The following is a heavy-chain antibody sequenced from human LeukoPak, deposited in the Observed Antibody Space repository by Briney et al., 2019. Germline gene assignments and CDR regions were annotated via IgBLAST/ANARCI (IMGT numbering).Heavy chain of an antibody. CDR3: AKNPLIDGDYRVWYFDY. Sequence: GGSLRLSCAASGFTFFNYAVSWLRQAPGEGLEWVSGISATGDNTYYADSVKGRFTISRDNSKNTLYLQMNSLRAEDTAVYYCAKNPLIDGDYRVWYFDYWGQGTLVTVSS. J-gene: IGHJ4*02. V-gene: IGHV3-23*01. CDR2: ISATGDNT. CDR1: GFTFFNYA. D-gene: IGHD4-17*01.